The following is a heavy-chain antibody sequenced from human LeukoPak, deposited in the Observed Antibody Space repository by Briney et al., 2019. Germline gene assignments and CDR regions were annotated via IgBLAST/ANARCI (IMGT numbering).Heavy chain of an antibody. CDR1: GYTFTGYY. CDR2: INPNSGGT. D-gene: IGHD3-10*01. CDR3: ARDPGSMVRGVRGTGFDY. Sequence: ASVKGSCKASGYTFTGYYMHWVRQAPGQGLEWMGWINPNSGGTNYAQKFQGWVTMTRDTSISTAYMELSRLRSDDTAVYYCARDPGSMVRGVRGTGFDYWGQGTLVTVSS. V-gene: IGHV1-2*04. J-gene: IGHJ4*02.